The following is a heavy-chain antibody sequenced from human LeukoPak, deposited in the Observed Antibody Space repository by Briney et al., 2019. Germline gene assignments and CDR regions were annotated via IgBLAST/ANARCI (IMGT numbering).Heavy chain of an antibody. CDR3: ARWRNWFDP. Sequence: GGSLRLSCAASGFTFSDYNMNWVRQSPEKGLEWVSSITSGTTYIYYADSVRGRFTLSRDNAKNSLYLQMNSLRAEDTAVYYCARWRNWFDPWGQGTLVTVSS. V-gene: IGHV3-21*01. J-gene: IGHJ5*02. CDR1: GFTFSDYN. CDR2: ITSGTTYI.